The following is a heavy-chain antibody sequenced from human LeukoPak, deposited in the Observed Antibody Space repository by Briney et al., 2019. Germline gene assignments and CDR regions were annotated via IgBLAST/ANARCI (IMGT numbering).Heavy chain of an antibody. D-gene: IGHD1-26*01. V-gene: IGHV1-18*01. CDR3: ARVQAQRGYLVGATKWFDP. CDR2: ISAYNGNT. CDR1: GYTFISYG. J-gene: IGHJ5*02. Sequence: GASVKVSCKGSGYTFISYGISWVRQAPGQGLEWMGWISAYNGNTNYAQNLQGRATMTTDTSTSTAYMELRSLRSDDTAVYYCARVQAQRGYLVGATKWFDPWGQGTLVTVSS.